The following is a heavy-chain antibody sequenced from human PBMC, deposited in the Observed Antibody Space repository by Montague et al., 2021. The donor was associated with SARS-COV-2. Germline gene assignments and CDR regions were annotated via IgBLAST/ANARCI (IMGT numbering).Heavy chain of an antibody. CDR1: GDSVAGHRPA. CDR3: ASGRMLPYSSSWTTLYYYYGMDV. D-gene: IGHD6-13*01. V-gene: IGHV6-1*01. Sequence: CAISGDSVAGHRPASEEITQAPPTHLEWVGRIYYKYKWYNDYAVSVKSLITINPDTSKNQFSLQLNSVTPEDTAVYYCASGRMLPYSSSWTTLYYYYGMDVGGQGTTVTVSS. CDR2: IYYKYKWYN. J-gene: IGHJ6*02.